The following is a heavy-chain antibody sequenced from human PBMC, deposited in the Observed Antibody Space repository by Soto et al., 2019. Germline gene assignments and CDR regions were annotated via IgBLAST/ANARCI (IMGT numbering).Heavy chain of an antibody. V-gene: IGHV3-15*01. CDR2: IKSRTDGGTT. Sequence: GESLRLSCAASGFSFSDAWMTWVRQAPGAGLEWVGCIKSRTDGGTTDYAAPVKGRFTISRNASKTTLYLQMNSLKTEDTAVYYCTTDPHSTGTKYWGQGTLVTVSS. CDR1: GFSFSDAW. J-gene: IGHJ4*02. D-gene: IGHD1-1*01. CDR3: TTDPHSTGTKY.